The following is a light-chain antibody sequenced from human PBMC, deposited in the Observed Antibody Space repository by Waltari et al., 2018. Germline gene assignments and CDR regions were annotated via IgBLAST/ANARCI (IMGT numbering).Light chain of an antibody. CDR1: SSDVGSYNL. CDR3: CSYAGSSSWV. Sequence: QSALTQPASVSGSPGQSITISCTGTSSDVGSYNLVSWYQQHPGKAPKLMIYEVSKRPSGVSNRCSGFKSGNTASLTISGLQAEDEADYYCCSYAGSSSWVFGGGTKLTVL. V-gene: IGLV2-23*02. CDR2: EVS. J-gene: IGLJ3*02.